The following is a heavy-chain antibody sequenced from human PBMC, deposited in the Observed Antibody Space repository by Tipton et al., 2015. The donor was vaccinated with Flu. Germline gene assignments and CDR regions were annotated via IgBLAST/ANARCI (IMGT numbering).Heavy chain of an antibody. Sequence: TLSLTCAVYGGSFSGYYWSWIRQPPGKGLEWIGEINHSGSTNYNPSLKSRVTISADTSKKQFSLKLNSVPAADTAVYFCATKFANWGVWEPRDYWGQGTLVTVS. D-gene: IGHD7-27*01. J-gene: IGHJ4*02. V-gene: IGHV4-34*01. CDR1: GGSFSGYY. CDR2: INHSGST. CDR3: ATKFANWGVWEPRDY.